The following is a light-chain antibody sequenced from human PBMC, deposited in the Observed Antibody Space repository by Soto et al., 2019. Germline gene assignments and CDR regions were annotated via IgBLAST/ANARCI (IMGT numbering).Light chain of an antibody. CDR2: FGY. Sequence: VLPQSPRSLPVTTVEPACISCRSSQSLLHSNGYKYLDLYLQKPGHSPRLLIKFGYQGSSGVPDRFSGSGSGTVFTLKISIVEAEDVGVYYSMRPLRSWTFGQGTKVDI. CDR1: QSLLHSNGYKY. CDR3: MRPLRSWT. J-gene: IGKJ1*01. V-gene: IGKV2-28*01.